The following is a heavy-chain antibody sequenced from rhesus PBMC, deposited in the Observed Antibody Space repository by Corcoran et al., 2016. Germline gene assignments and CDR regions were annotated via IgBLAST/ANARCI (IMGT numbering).Heavy chain of an antibody. CDR2: IFGSIGST. CDR1: GGSISGGYG. V-gene: IGHV4S7*01. Sequence: QVKLQESGPGLVKPLETLSLTCAVSGGSISGGYGWSWIRQPPGKGLEWIGHIFGSIGSTYYNPSLKSRVTIARDTSKNQFSLKLSSVTAADTAVYYCARQGYSSGWYYFDYWGQGVLVTVSS. CDR3: ARQGYSSGWYYFDY. D-gene: IGHD6-31*01. J-gene: IGHJ4*01.